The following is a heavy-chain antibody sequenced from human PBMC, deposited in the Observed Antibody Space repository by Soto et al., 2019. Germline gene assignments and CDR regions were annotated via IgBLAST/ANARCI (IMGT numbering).Heavy chain of an antibody. D-gene: IGHD3-9*01. CDR2: INAGNGNT. J-gene: IGHJ5*01. CDR3: ARVSRYFDWFDY. CDR1: GYTFTSYG. V-gene: IGHV1-18*01. Sequence: ASVKVSCKASGYTFTSYGISWVRQAPGQGLEWMGWINAGNGNTKYSQKLQGRVTITTDTSASTAYMELSSLRSEDTAVYYCARVSRYFDWFDYWGQGTLVTVSS.